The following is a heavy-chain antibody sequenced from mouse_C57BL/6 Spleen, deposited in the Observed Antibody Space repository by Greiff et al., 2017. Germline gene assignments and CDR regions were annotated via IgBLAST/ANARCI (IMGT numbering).Heavy chain of an antibody. CDR3: ARGGLWFAY. Sequence: EVQLQESGGGLVKPGGSLKLSCAASGFTFSSYAMSWVRQTPEKRLEWVATISDGGSYTYYPDNVKGRFTISRDNAKNNLYLQMSHLKSEDTAMYYCARGGLWFAYWGQGTLVTVSA. J-gene: IGHJ3*01. CDR1: GFTFSSYA. CDR2: ISDGGSYT. V-gene: IGHV5-4*01.